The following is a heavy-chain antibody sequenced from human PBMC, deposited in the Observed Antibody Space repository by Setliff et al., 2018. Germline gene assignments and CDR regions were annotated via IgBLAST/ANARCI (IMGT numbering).Heavy chain of an antibody. Sequence: SETLSLTCAVSGGSISSGDASWSWVRQPPGKGLEWIGEINHSGSTNYNPSLKSRVTISVDTSKNHFSLTLISVTAADTAMYYCARGLIGYDSSGYWDWGQGTLVTVSS. CDR3: ARGLIGYDSSGYWD. V-gene: IGHV4-4*02. D-gene: IGHD3-22*01. J-gene: IGHJ4*02. CDR1: GGSISSGDAS. CDR2: INHSGST.